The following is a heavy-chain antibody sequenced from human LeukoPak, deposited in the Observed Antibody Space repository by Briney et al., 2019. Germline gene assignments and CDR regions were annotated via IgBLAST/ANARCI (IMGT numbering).Heavy chain of an antibody. CDR2: IYYSGST. CDR3: ARGVEMATIKGAFDI. J-gene: IGHJ3*02. D-gene: IGHD5-24*01. Sequence: SETLSLTCTVSGGSISSYYWSWIRQPPGKGLEWIGCIYYSGSTNYNPSLKSRVTISVDTSKNQFSLKLSSVTAADTAVYYCARGVEMATIKGAFDIWGQGTMVTVSS. V-gene: IGHV4-59*01. CDR1: GGSISSYY.